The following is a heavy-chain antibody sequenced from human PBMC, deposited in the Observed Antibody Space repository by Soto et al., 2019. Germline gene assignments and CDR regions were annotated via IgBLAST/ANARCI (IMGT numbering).Heavy chain of an antibody. CDR2: ISYDGSNK. CDR3: AKSKAVADFDL. CDR1: GFTFSSYG. V-gene: IGHV3-30*18. J-gene: IGHJ2*01. D-gene: IGHD6-19*01. Sequence: PGGSLRLSCAASGFTFSSYGMHWIRQAQGKGLEWVAVISYDGSNKYYADSVKGRFTISRDNSKNTLYLQMNSLRAEDTAVYYCAKSKAVADFDLWGRGTLVTVSS.